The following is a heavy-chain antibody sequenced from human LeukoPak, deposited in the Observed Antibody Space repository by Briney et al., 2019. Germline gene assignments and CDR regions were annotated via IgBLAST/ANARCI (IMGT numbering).Heavy chain of an antibody. V-gene: IGHV4-59*01. CDR2: IYYSGST. CDR1: GGSISSYY. Sequence: PSETLSLTCTVSGGSISSYYWSWIRQPPGKGLEWIGYIYYSGSTNYNPSLKSRVTISVDTSKNQFSLKLSSVTAADTAVYYCARGGMRSTASSLDYWGQGTLVTVSS. CDR3: ARGGMRSTASSLDY. J-gene: IGHJ4*02.